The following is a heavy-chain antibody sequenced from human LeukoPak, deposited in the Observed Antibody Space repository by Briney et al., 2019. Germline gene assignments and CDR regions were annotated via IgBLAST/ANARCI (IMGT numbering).Heavy chain of an antibody. CDR2: INSDGSST. Sequence: GGSLGLSCAASGFTFRTYWIHWVRPAPGKGLVWGSRINSDGSSTTYADSVKGRFTISRDNAKNTLYLQMNSLRGEDTAVYFCARGYSGTYRVDYWGQGTLVTVSS. D-gene: IGHD1-26*01. V-gene: IGHV3-74*01. CDR3: ARGYSGTYRVDY. J-gene: IGHJ4*02. CDR1: GFTFRTYW.